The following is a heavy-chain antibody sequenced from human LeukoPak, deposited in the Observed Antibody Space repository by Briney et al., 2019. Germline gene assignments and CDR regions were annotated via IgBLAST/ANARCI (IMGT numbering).Heavy chain of an antibody. CDR3: AKEPTGYFDY. CDR1: GFTISSYA. Sequence: PGGSLRLSCAASGFTISSYAMSWVRQAPGKGLEWVSAIGSRGSTYYTDSVKDRFTISRDNSKNTLYLQMNSLRAEDSAVYYCAKEPTGYFDYWGQGTLVTVSS. D-gene: IGHD4-11*01. CDR2: IGSRGST. V-gene: IGHV3-23*01. J-gene: IGHJ4*02.